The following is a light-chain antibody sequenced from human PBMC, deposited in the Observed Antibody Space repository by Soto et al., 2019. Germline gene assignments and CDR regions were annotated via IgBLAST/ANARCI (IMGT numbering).Light chain of an antibody. CDR3: QQYNNWPRT. CDR1: QSVSSN. Sequence: EIVMTQSPATLSVSPCERATLSSSASQSVSSNLAWYQQKPGQAPRLLIYGASTRATGIPARFSGSGSGTEFTLTISSLQSEDFAVYYCQQYNNWPRTFGQGTKVDIK. CDR2: GAS. V-gene: IGKV3-15*01. J-gene: IGKJ1*01.